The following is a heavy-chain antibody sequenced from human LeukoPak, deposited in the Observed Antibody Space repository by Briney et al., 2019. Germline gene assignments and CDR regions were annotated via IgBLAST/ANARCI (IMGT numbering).Heavy chain of an antibody. CDR2: VTGDGSST. CDR1: PPPLTTHA. J-gene: IGHJ1*01. CDR3: AKDRDTTGYEH. V-gene: IGHV3-43*02. D-gene: IGHD3-22*01. Sequence: GGPLRPPPAAPPPPLTTHAPHWPRQAPGKGLEWVSFVTGDGSSTYYADSVKGRFTISRDNSKNSLYLQMNSLRIEDTALYYCAKDRDTTGYEHWGQGTLVTVSS.